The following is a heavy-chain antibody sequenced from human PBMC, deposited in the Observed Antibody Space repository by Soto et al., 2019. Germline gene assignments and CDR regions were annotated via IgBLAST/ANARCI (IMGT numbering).Heavy chain of an antibody. Sequence: QVQLVESGGGVVQPGTSLRLACAASGFTLSNIGMQWVRQAPGKGLEWVAVISAGGNTKYYADSVKGRFTISRDNSKNTLYLQMNSLRGEDTAVYYCAKGRGSGWAWYFDNWGQGTLVTVSS. V-gene: IGHV3-30*18. CDR2: ISAGGNTK. J-gene: IGHJ4*02. CDR1: GFTLSNIG. D-gene: IGHD6-19*01. CDR3: AKGRGSGWAWYFDN.